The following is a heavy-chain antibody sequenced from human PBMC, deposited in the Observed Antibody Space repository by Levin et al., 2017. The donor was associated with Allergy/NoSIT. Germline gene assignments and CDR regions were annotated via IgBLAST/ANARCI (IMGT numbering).Heavy chain of an antibody. Sequence: SYAASGFTFSSYEMNWVRRAPGKGLEWVSYISSTGSTIYSADSVKGRFTISRDNAKNSLYLHMNSLRAEDTAVYYCARQLGNFWSGYNYFDYWGQGTLVTVSS. CDR2: ISSTGSTI. J-gene: IGHJ4*02. D-gene: IGHD3-3*01. CDR3: ARQLGNFWSGYNYFDY. V-gene: IGHV3-48*03. CDR1: GFTFSSYE.